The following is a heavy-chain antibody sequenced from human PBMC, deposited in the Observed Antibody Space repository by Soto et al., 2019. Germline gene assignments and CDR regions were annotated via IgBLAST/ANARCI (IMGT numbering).Heavy chain of an antibody. D-gene: IGHD6-19*01. J-gene: IGHJ6*02. CDR2: IYTSGST. V-gene: IGHV4-4*07. Sequence: SETLSLTCTVSGGSISSYYWSWIRQPAGKGLEWIGRIYTSGSTNYSPSLKSRVTMSVDTSKNQFSLKLSSVTAADTAVYYCARDLYSSGWFPPLVHYYYYGMDVWGQGTTVTVSS. CDR3: ARDLYSSGWFPPLVHYYYYGMDV. CDR1: GGSISSYY.